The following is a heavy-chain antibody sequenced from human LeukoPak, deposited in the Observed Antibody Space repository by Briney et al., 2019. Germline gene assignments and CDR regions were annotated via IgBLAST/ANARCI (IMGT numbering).Heavy chain of an antibody. D-gene: IGHD3-22*01. CDR1: GGSISSGGYY. V-gene: IGHV4-31*03. CDR3: ARRVIIETDWFDP. Sequence: SQTLSLTCTVSGGSISSGGYYWSWIRQHPGKGLEWIGYIYYSGETYYNPSLKSRVFISVDTSENQFSLKMNSVTAADTAVYFCARRVIIETDWFDPWGQGTLVTVSS. J-gene: IGHJ5*02. CDR2: IYYSGET.